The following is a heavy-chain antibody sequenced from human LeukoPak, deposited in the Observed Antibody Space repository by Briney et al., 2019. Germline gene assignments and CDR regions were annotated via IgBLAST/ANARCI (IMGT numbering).Heavy chain of an antibody. CDR3: ARKAVVHYYYYMDV. J-gene: IGHJ6*03. Sequence: GGSLRLSCAASGFTFSSYSMNWVRQAPGKGLEWVSYISSSSSTIYYADSVKGRFTISRDNAKNSLYLQMNSLRAEDAAVYYCARKAVVHYYYYMDVWGKGTTVTVSS. CDR1: GFTFSSYS. D-gene: IGHD2-15*01. CDR2: ISSSSSTI. V-gene: IGHV3-48*01.